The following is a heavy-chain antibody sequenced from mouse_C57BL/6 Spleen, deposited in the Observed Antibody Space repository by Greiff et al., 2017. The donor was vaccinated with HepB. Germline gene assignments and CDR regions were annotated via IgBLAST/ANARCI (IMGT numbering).Heavy chain of an antibody. V-gene: IGHV1-64*01. J-gene: IGHJ4*01. CDR3: ASYYDGNISKGVYAMDY. CDR2: IHPTSGST. Sequence: QVQLQQPGAELVKPGASVKLSCKASGYTFTSYWMHWVKQRPGQGLEWIGMIHPTSGSTNYNEKFKSKATLTVDKSSSTAYMQLSSLTSEDSAVYYCASYYDGNISKGVYAMDYWGQGTSVTVSS. CDR1: GYTFTSYW. D-gene: IGHD1-1*01.